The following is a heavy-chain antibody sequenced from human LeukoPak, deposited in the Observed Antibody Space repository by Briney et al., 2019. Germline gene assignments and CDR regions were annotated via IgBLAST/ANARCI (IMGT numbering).Heavy chain of an antibody. V-gene: IGHV1-8*01. CDR3: ARVWGAIDY. D-gene: IGHD1-26*01. J-gene: IGHJ4*02. Sequence: ASVKVSSTTSGYTFTNYDINWVRQATGQGLEWMGWMNPKSGNTGSAQRFQGRVTMTRDTSISTAYMELSSLRSEDTAVYYCARVWGAIDYWGQGTLVTVSS. CDR1: GYTFTNYD. CDR2: MNPKSGNT.